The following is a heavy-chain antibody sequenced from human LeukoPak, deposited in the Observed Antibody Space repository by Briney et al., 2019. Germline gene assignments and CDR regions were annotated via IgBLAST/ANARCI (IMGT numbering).Heavy chain of an antibody. D-gene: IGHD1-26*01. J-gene: IGHJ6*02. CDR1: GGSISSSNW. V-gene: IGHV4-4*03. CDR2: IYHSGST. CDR3: ARDPQYSGSYSYYYYYGMDV. Sequence: PETLSLTCAVSGGSISSSNWWSWVRQPPGKGLEWIGEIYHSGSTNYNPSLKSRVTISVDKSKNQFSLKLSSVTAADTAVYYCARDPQYSGSYSYYYYYGMDVWGQGTTVTVSS.